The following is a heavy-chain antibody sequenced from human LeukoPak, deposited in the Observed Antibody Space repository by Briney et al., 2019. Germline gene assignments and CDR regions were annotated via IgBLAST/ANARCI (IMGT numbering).Heavy chain of an antibody. Sequence: GGSLRLSCAASGFTVSSNYMNWVRQAPGKGPEWVSGIGGTGGSTYYADSVRGRFTISRDNPKNTLYLQINSLRAEDTAVFYCAKGRWFNYDSSGHFENWGQGTVVTVTS. CDR1: GFTVSSNY. J-gene: IGHJ4*02. D-gene: IGHD3-22*01. CDR3: AKGRWFNYDSSGHFEN. V-gene: IGHV3-23*01. CDR2: IGGTGGST.